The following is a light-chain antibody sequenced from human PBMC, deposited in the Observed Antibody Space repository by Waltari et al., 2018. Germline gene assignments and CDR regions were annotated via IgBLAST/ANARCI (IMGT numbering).Light chain of an antibody. Sequence: SVLTQSPGTLSLSQGERATLSCRASQSVSKYLAWYQQRPGKAPRLLIYAASTRATGIPDRFSGSGFGTDFSLTISRLEPEDFAVYYCQNHERLPATFGQGTKVEIK. J-gene: IGKJ1*01. CDR1: QSVSKY. V-gene: IGKV3-20*01. CDR2: AAS. CDR3: QNHERLPAT.